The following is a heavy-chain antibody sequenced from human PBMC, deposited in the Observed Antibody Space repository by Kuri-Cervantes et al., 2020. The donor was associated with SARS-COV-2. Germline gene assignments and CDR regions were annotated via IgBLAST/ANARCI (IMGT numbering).Heavy chain of an antibody. D-gene: IGHD3-10*01. CDR2: ISSSSSYI. J-gene: IGHJ4*02. CDR1: GFTFSSYS. V-gene: IGHV3-21*04. CDR3: AKPTVRGELAFDY. Sequence: ETLSLTCAASGFTFSSYSMNWVRQAPGKGLEWVSSISSSSSYIYYADSVKGRFTISRDNSKNTLYLQMNSLRAEDTAVYYCAKPTVRGELAFDYWGQGTLVTVSS.